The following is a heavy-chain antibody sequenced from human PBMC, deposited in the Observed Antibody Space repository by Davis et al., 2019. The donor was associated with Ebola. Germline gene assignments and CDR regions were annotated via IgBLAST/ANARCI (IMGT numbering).Heavy chain of an antibody. D-gene: IGHD6-13*01. CDR2: IIPIFGTG. V-gene: IGHV1-69*13. CDR3: ARDPRPYSTREGWFDP. Sequence: SVKVSCKASGGTFSSYAISWVRQAPGQGLEWMGGIIPIFGTGNYAQKFQGRVTIAADESTSTAYMELSSLRSEDTAVYYCARDPRPYSTREGWFDPWGQGTLVTVSS. CDR1: GGTFSSYA. J-gene: IGHJ5*02.